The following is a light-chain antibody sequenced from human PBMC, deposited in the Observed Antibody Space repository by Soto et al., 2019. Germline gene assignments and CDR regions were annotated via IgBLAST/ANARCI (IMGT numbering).Light chain of an antibody. Sequence: EILLTQSPGTLSLSPGERATLSCRASQSVSPSSLAWYQQRPGQSPRLLIYGASSRATGIPDRFSGRGSGTDFTLSISRLEPEDFAVYYCQQFAGSFGGGTKVEIK. V-gene: IGKV3-20*01. CDR2: GAS. CDR1: QSVSPSS. J-gene: IGKJ4*02. CDR3: QQFAGS.